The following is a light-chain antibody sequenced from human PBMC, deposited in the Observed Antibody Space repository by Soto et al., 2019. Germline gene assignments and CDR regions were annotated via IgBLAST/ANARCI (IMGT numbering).Light chain of an antibody. J-gene: IGLJ1*01. V-gene: IGLV1-44*01. CDR3: AAWDDSLNGYV. Sequence: QSVLPQPPSASGTPGQRVTIAFSGSSSNIETKTVNWYQQLPGTAPKLLIYSNNQRPSGVPDRFSVSKSGTSASLAISGLQSEDEADYYCAAWDDSLNGYVFGTGTKVTVL. CDR2: SNN. CDR1: SSNIETKT.